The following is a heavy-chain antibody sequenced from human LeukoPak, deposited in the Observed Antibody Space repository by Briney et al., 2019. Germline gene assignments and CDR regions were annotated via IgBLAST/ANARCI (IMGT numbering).Heavy chain of an antibody. CDR3: AXXXWFGDXXRXXPQXXHYLDV. D-gene: IGHD3-10*01. Sequence: ASVKVSCKASGYTFGSYDINWVRQATGQGLEWMGWMNPNTGKTDYAQKFQGRVTMTRDTSISTAYLELSSLRSEDTAVYFCAXXXWFGDXXRXXPQXXHYLDVWREGTTVIVS. J-gene: IGHJ6*03. CDR2: MNPNTGKT. V-gene: IGHV1-8*01. CDR1: GYTFGSYD.